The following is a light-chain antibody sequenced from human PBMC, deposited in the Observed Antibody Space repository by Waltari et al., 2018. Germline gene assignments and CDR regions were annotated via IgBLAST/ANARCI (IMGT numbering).Light chain of an antibody. CDR3: LVYMGSGIWV. V-gene: IGLV8-61*01. J-gene: IGLJ3*02. CDR2: KTN. CDR1: SGPFPTPYY. Sequence: QTVVTQEPSLSVSPGGTVALTCALSSGPFPTPYYASWYQQTPGQPPRTLVFKTNTRSSGVPDRFSGSILGNKVALTITGAQAEDESDYYCLVYMGSGIWVFGGGTKLTVL.